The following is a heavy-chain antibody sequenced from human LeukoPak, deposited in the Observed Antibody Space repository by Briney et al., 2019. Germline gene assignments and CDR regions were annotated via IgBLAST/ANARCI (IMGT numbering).Heavy chain of an antibody. CDR1: GGSISNYY. Sequence: SETLSLTCTVSGGSISNYYWSWIRQPPGKGLEWIGYIYYSGSTKYNPSLKSRVTISVDTSKNQFSLRLSSVTAADTAVYYCARDWGVSSRPGYMDVWGKGTTVTVSS. V-gene: IGHV4-59*01. J-gene: IGHJ6*03. D-gene: IGHD3-10*01. CDR2: IYYSGST. CDR3: ARDWGVSSRPGYMDV.